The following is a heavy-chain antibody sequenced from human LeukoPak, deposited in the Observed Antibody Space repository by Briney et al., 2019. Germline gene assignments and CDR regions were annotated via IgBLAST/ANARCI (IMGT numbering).Heavy chain of an antibody. CDR3: AKDRGPYGDYVNRNYAMDV. V-gene: IGHV3-30*18. D-gene: IGHD4-17*01. CDR1: GFTFSSFE. J-gene: IGHJ6*02. Sequence: GGSLRLSCAVSGFTFSSFEMNWVRQAPGKGLEWVAVISFDGSDKYYVDSVKGRFTVSRDNSKNKVYMQMNSLRADDTAVYYCAKDRGPYGDYVNRNYAMDVWGQGTTVTVSS. CDR2: ISFDGSDK.